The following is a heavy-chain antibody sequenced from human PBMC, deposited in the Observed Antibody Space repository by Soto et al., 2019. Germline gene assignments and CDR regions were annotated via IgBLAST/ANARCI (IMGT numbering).Heavy chain of an antibody. CDR1: GFTFSNYA. CDR3: AKTPRQWLVYFEY. D-gene: IGHD6-19*01. V-gene: IGHV3-23*01. J-gene: IGHJ4*02. Sequence: EVQLLESGGGLVQPGGSLRLSCAASGFTFSNYAIAWVRQAPGKGLEWVSGISGSGGTTYYADSVKGRFTISRDNSKDPLHLQMNSLRAEDTAVYYCAKTPRQWLVYFEYWGQGALVTVSS. CDR2: ISGSGGTT.